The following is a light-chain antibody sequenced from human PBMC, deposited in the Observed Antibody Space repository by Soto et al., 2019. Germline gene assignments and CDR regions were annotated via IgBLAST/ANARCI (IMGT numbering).Light chain of an antibody. V-gene: IGKV3-15*01. CDR2: GAS. CDR3: QQYNSWPPIT. CDR1: QSVRTK. J-gene: IGKJ5*01. Sequence: EIVMTQSPDTLYVSPGAGAPLSCRASQSVRTKLAWYQQKAGQAPRLLIYGASTRATGTPDRFSGSGSGTEFTLTISSLQSEDFAVYYCQQYNSWPPITFGQGTRLEIK.